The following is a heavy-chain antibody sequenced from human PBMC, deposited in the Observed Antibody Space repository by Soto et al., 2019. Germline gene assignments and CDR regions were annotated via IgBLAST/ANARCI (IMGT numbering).Heavy chain of an antibody. CDR1: GFTFTSSA. CDR2: IVVGSGNT. J-gene: IGHJ6*02. V-gene: IGHV1-58*01. D-gene: IGHD1-7*01. CDR3: GAGTGPIYFYYGMDV. Sequence: SVKVSCKASGFTFTSSAVQWVRQARGQRLEWIGWIVVGSGNTNYAQKFQERVTITRDMSTSTAYMELSSLRSEDTAVYYCGAGTGPIYFYYGMDVGGQGATVTASS.